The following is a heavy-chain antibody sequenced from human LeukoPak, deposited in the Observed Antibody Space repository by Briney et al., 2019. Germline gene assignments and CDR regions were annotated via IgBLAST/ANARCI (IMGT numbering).Heavy chain of an antibody. J-gene: IGHJ3*02. Sequence: PGGSLRLSCAASGFTFSNAWMSWVRQAPGKGLEWVGRIKSKTDGGTTDYAAPVKGRFTISRDDSKNTLYLQMNSLRAEDTAVYYCAKLGIRDYGHDAFDIWGQGTMVTVSS. CDR3: AKLGIRDYGHDAFDI. D-gene: IGHD4-17*01. CDR2: IKSKTDGGTT. CDR1: GFTFSNAW. V-gene: IGHV3-15*01.